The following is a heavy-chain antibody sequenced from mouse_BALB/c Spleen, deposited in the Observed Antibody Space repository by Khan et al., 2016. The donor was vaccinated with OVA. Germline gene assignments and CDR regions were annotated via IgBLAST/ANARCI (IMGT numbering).Heavy chain of an antibody. CDR3: ARAMTTAKGDYYAMDY. D-gene: IGHD1-2*01. CDR1: GFTFSSYG. V-gene: IGHV5-6*01. Sequence: EVELVESGGDLVKPGGSLKLSCAASGFTFSSYGMSWVRQTPGKRLEWVATISSGGHYTYFPDSVRGRFSISRYNAQNTLYLQMSSLKSEDTAMYYCARAMTTAKGDYYAMDYWGQGTSVTVSS. CDR2: ISSGGHYT. J-gene: IGHJ4*01.